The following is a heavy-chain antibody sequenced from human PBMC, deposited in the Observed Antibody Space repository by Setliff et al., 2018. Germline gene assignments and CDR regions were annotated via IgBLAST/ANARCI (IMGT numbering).Heavy chain of an antibody. CDR1: GFTFSSYA. V-gene: IGHV3-23*01. Sequence: GESLKISCAASGFTFSSYAMSWVRQAPGKGLEWVSVISGSGGSTYYADSVKGRFTISRDNSKNTLYLQMNSLRAEDTAVYYCAKNGFGVVALGVNNWFDPWGQGTLVTAPQ. CDR3: AKNGFGVVALGVNNWFDP. D-gene: IGHD3-10*01. CDR2: ISGSGGST. J-gene: IGHJ5*02.